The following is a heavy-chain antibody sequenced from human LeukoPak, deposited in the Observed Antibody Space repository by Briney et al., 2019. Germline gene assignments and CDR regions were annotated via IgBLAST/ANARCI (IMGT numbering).Heavy chain of an antibody. D-gene: IGHD3-22*01. CDR2: ISAYNGNT. Sequence: ASVKVSCKASGYTFTSYGISWVRQAPGQGLEWMGWISAYNGNTNYAQKFQGRVTMTTDTSTSTAYMELRSLRSDDTAVYYCARAGEPYTYYDSSGYLDYWGQGTLVTVSS. V-gene: IGHV1-18*01. CDR3: ARAGEPYTYYDSSGYLDY. J-gene: IGHJ4*02. CDR1: GYTFTSYG.